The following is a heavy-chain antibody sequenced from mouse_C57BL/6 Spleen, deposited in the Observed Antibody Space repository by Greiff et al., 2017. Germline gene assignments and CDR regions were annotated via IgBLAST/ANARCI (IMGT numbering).Heavy chain of an antibody. D-gene: IGHD1-1*02. CDR2: ISDGGSYT. V-gene: IGHV5-4*01. CDR1: GFTFSSYA. Sequence: DVQLVESGGGLVKPGGSLKLSCAASGFTFSSYAMSWVRQTPEKRLEWVATISDGGSYTYYPDNVKGRFTISRDNAKNNLYLQMSHLKSEDTAMYYCARDGDYGPFAYWGQGTLVTVSA. J-gene: IGHJ3*01. CDR3: ARDGDYGPFAY.